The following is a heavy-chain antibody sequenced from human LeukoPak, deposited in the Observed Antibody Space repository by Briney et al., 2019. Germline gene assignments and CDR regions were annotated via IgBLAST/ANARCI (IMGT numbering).Heavy chain of an antibody. CDR3: ATMEVRDY. CDR2: ISSSADTI. CDR1: GFTFSLYE. Sequence: GGSLRLSCAASGFTFSLYEMNWVRQAPGKGLEWVSYISSSADTIYYADSVKGRFTISRDNAKNSLYLHMNSLRAEDTAVYYCATMEVRDYWGQGTLVTVSS. V-gene: IGHV3-48*03. D-gene: IGHD1-1*01. J-gene: IGHJ4*02.